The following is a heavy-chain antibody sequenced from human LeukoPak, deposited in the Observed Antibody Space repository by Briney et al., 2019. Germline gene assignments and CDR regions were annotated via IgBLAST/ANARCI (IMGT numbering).Heavy chain of an antibody. D-gene: IGHD5-12*01. CDR3: ANPQSRGYDYLDY. CDR2: ISIDGSER. V-gene: IGHV3-30*18. CDR1: GFTFRNYG. Sequence: PGGSLRLSCAASGFTFRNYGMHWVRQAPGKGLEWVAVISIDGSERYHADFVKGRFTISRDNSKNTLYLQMNSLRGDDTAVYYCANPQSRGYDYLDYWGQGTLVTVSS. J-gene: IGHJ4*02.